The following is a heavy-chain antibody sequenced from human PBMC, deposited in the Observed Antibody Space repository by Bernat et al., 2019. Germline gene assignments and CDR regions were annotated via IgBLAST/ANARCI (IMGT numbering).Heavy chain of an antibody. D-gene: IGHD3-22*01. Sequence: QVQLQESGPGLVKPSETLSLTCTVSGGSISSYYWSWIRQPAGKGLEWIGRIYTSGSTNYNPSLKSRVTMSVDTSKNQFSLKLSSVTAADTAVYYFAGLGRDYYDSSGYLISGAFDIWGQGTMVTVSS. J-gene: IGHJ3*02. CDR3: AGLGRDYYDSSGYLISGAFDI. V-gene: IGHV4-4*07. CDR1: GGSISSYY. CDR2: IYTSGST.